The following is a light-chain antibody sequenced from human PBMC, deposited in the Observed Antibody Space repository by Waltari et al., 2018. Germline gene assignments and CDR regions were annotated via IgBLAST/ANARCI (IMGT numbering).Light chain of an antibody. CDR1: SSDVGGYNY. CDR3: CSFTSRSTWV. J-gene: IGLJ3*02. CDR2: DVS. V-gene: IGLV2-14*01. Sequence: QSALTQPASVSESPGQSITISCTGTSSDVGGYNYVSWYQQHPGKVPKLLIFDVSNRPSGVSNRFSGSKSGNTASLTISGLQAEDESDYYCCSFTSRSTWVFGGGTKLTVL.